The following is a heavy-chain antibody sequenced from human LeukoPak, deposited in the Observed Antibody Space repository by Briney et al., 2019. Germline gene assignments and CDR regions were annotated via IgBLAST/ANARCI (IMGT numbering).Heavy chain of an antibody. CDR3: ARAKPGYCSSTSCYGDYYYGMDV. D-gene: IGHD2-2*01. Sequence: ASVKVSCKASGYTFTGYYMHWVRQAPGQGLEWMGWINPNSGGTNYAQKFQGWVTMTRDTSISTAYIELSRLRSDDTAVYYCARAKPGYCSSTSCYGDYYYGMDVWGQGTTVTVSS. V-gene: IGHV1-2*04. CDR1: GYTFTGYY. J-gene: IGHJ6*02. CDR2: INPNSGGT.